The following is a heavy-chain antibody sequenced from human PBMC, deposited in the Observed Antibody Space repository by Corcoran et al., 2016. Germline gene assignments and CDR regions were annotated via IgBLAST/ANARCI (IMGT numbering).Heavy chain of an antibody. J-gene: IGHJ2*01. Sequence: QVQLVESGGGVVQPGRSLRLSCAASGFTFSVYGMHWVRQAPGKGLEWVAVISYDGSNKYCADSVKGRFTISRDNSKNTLYLQMSSLRADYTALYYCVKPSYDTTWNWYFDLWGRGSLVTVSS. V-gene: IGHV3-30*18. CDR3: VKPSYDTTWNWYFDL. D-gene: IGHD3-22*01. CDR2: ISYDGSNK. CDR1: GFTFSVYG.